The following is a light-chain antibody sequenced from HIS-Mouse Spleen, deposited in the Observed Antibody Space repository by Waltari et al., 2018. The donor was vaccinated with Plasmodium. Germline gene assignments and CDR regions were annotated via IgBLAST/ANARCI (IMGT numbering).Light chain of an antibody. CDR1: SRDVGSSTL. CDR2: EGS. V-gene: IGLV2-23*01. J-gene: IGLJ1*01. Sequence: QSALTQPASVSGSPGQSITISCTVTSRDVGSSTLVSWYQQHPGKAPKLMIYEGSKRPSGVSNRFSGSKSGNTASLTISGLQAEDEADYYCCSYAGSSTYVFGTGTKFTVL. CDR3: CSYAGSSTYV.